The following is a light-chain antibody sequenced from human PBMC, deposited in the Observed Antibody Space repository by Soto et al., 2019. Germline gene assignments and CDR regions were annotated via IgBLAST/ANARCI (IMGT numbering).Light chain of an antibody. CDR3: QQYITYPIS. CDR2: KAS. V-gene: IGKV1-5*03. Sequence: DIQMTQSPSSLSASVGDRVIITCRASQSVSYWLAWYQQKPGKAPKSLIYKASTLGSGVPSRFSGSGSGTEFTLTISNLQPDDFATYYCQQYITYPISFGGGTEVEIK. CDR1: QSVSYW. J-gene: IGKJ4*01.